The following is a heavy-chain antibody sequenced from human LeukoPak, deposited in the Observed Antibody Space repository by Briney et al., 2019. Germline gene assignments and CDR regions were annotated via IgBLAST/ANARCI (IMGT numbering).Heavy chain of an antibody. CDR1: GGSFSGYY. D-gene: IGHD3-16*02. CDR3: ARGHFYDYIWGSYRPDAFDI. V-gene: IGHV4-34*01. CDR2: INHSGST. Sequence: SETLSLTCAVYGGSFSGYYWSWIRQPPGKGLEWIGEINHSGSTNYNPSLKSRVTISVDTSKNQFSLKLSSVTAADTVVYYCARGHFYDYIWGSYRPDAFDIWGQGTMVTVSS. J-gene: IGHJ3*02.